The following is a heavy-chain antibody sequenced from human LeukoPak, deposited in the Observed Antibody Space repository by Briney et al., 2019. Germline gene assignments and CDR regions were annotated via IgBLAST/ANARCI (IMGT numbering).Heavy chain of an antibody. D-gene: IGHD2-2*01. V-gene: IGHV1-69*04. J-gene: IGHJ4*02. CDR1: GGTFSSYA. CDR2: IILILGIA. CDR3: ASGYCSSTSCYFYY. Sequence: ASVKVSCKASGGTFSSYAISWVRQAPGQGLEWMGRIILILGIANYAQKFQGRVTITADKSTSTAYMELSSLRSEDTAVYYCASGYCSSTSCYFYYWGQGTLVTVSS.